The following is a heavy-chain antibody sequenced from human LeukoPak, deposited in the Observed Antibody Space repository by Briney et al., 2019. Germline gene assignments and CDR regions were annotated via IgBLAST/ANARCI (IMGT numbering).Heavy chain of an antibody. Sequence: GGSLRLSCAASGFTFSSYSMNWVRQAPGKGLEWVSSITSDTNIYYADSVKGRFSISRDNANNSLFLQLNSLRGNDTALYYCARVGLLVNGAFDIWGQGTMVTVSS. CDR2: ITSDTNI. V-gene: IGHV3-21*01. D-gene: IGHD2-8*01. CDR3: ARVGLLVNGAFDI. CDR1: GFTFSSYS. J-gene: IGHJ3*02.